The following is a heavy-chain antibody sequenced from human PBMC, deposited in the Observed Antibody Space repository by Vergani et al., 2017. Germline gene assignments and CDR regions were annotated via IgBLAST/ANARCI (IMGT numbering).Heavy chain of an antibody. J-gene: IGHJ3*02. D-gene: IGHD2-15*01. CDR3: ARDPRVRGGKAFDI. CDR2: IIPILGIA. V-gene: IGHV1-69*04. Sequence: QVQLVQSGAEVKKPGASVKVSCKASGGTFSSYAISWVRQAPGQGLEWMGRIIPILGIANYAQKFQGRVTITADKSTSTAYMELSSLRAEDTAVYYCARDPRVRGGKAFDIWGQGTMVTVSS. CDR1: GGTFSSYA.